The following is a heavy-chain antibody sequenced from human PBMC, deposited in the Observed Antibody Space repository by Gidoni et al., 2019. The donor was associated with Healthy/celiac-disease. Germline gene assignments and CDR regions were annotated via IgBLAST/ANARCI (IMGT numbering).Heavy chain of an antibody. CDR3: ARDPYGDPPLRSASFAPHDY. CDR1: GFTFSSYS. V-gene: IGHV3-48*02. J-gene: IGHJ4*02. Sequence: EVQLVESGGGLVQPGGSLSLSCAASGFTFSSYSMNWVRQAPGKGLEWVSYISSSSSTIYYADSVKGRFTTSRDNAKNSLYLQMNSLRDEDTAVYYCARDPYGDPPLRSASFAPHDYWGQGTLVTVSS. D-gene: IGHD4-17*01. CDR2: ISSSSSTI.